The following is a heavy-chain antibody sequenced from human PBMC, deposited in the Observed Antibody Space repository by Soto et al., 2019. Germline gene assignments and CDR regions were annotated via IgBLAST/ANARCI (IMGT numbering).Heavy chain of an antibody. CDR1: GFTFSSDA. J-gene: IGHJ4*02. CDR2: ISYDGSNK. CDR3: ARENPDYGDYCEY. Sequence: QVPLVESGGGVVQPGRSLRLSWAASGFTFSSDAMHWVHQAPGKGMEWVAVISYDGSNKYYADSVTSRFTISRDNSKNTLYLPMNSLRAEDTAVYYCARENPDYGDYCEYCGQGTLVTVAS. V-gene: IGHV3-30-3*01. D-gene: IGHD4-17*01.